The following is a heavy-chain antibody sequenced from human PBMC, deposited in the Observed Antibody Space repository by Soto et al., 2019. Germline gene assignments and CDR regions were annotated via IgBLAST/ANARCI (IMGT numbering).Heavy chain of an antibody. CDR2: IKQDGSEE. CDR3: AGAPGWLIEN. J-gene: IGHJ4*02. CDR1: GFTFSTFW. Sequence: EMQMVESGGGLXQXGGXLRLSCAASGFTFSTFWMFWVRQAPGKGLEWVATIKQDGSEEHYVDSVKGRFTISRDNAKRSLHLQMNSLRVEDTAVYFCAGAPGWLIENWGQGTLVTVSS. V-gene: IGHV3-7*04. D-gene: IGHD5-12*01.